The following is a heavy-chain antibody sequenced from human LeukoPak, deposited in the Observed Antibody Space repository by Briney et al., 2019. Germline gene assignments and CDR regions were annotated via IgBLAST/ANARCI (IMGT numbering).Heavy chain of an antibody. V-gene: IGHV1-2*02. CDR3: TXXXXXXXXY. CDR1: X. CDR2: INPNSGGR. Sequence: XIRXVRQAPGQGXXWMGWINPNSGGRNYAQKFQGRVTMTRDTSISTGYMELTRLRSDDTAVYYCTXXXXXXXXYWGQGXLXTVSS. J-gene: IGHJ4*02.